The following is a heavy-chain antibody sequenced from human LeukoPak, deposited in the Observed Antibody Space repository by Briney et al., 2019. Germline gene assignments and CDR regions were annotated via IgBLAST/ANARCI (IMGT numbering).Heavy chain of an antibody. CDR1: GFTFSSYG. V-gene: IGHV3-30*03. Sequence: PGGSLRLSCAASGFTFSSYGMHWVRQAPGKGLEWVTVISYDGSNKYYADSVKGRFTISRDNSKNTLYLQMNSLRAEDTAVYYCARDFSLLNGNWFDPWGQGTLVTVSS. D-gene: IGHD2-8*01. J-gene: IGHJ5*02. CDR3: ARDFSLLNGNWFDP. CDR2: ISYDGSNK.